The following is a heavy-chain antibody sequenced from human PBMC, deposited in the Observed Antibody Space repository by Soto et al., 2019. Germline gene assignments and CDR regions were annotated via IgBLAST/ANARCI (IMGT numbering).Heavy chain of an antibody. CDR2: ISGSGGTT. D-gene: IGHD6-13*01. J-gene: IGHJ4*02. V-gene: IGHV3-23*01. CDR3: AKRPGYSTSWHYFDY. CDR1: GFTFSSHA. Sequence: EVQLLESGGGLAQPGGSLRLSCAASGFTFSSHAMSWVRQAPGTGLEWVSVISGSGGTTYYADSVKGPFTISRDNSKNTLYLQMNSLRAEDTAAYYCAKRPGYSTSWHYFDYWGQGTLVTVSS.